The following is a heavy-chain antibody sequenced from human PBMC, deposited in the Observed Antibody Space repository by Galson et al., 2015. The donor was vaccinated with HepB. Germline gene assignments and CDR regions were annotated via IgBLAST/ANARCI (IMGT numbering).Heavy chain of an antibody. CDR3: SGDRKGGYGPFDY. CDR2: IRSKANGGTT. J-gene: IGHJ4*02. CDR1: GFTFGDHD. V-gene: IGHV3-49*03. Sequence: SLRLSCAASGFTFGDHDMSWFRQAPGKGLEWVGFIRSKANGGTTEYVASVKGRFTISRDDSKSIAYLQMTSLKMEDTAVYYCSGDRKGGYGPFDYWGQGTLVTVSS. D-gene: IGHD5-12*01.